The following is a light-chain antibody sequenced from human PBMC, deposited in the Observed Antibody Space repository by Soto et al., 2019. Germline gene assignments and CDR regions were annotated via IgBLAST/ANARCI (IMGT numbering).Light chain of an antibody. J-gene: IGKJ2*01. CDR3: QQRSNWPYT. V-gene: IGKV3-11*01. Sequence: EIVLTQSPATLSLSPGERATLSCRASQSVSSYLAWYQQKPGQAPRLLIYDASNRATGIPTRFSGSGSGTDFTRTISGLEPEDFGVYYCQQRSNWPYTFGQGTKLEIK. CDR1: QSVSSY. CDR2: DAS.